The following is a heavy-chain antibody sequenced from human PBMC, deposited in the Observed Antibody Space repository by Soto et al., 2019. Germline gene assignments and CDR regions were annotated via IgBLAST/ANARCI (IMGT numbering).Heavy chain of an antibody. CDR1: GFTFSSYA. Sequence: QVPLVESGGGVVQPGRSLRLSCAASGFTFSSYAMHWVRQAPGKGLEWVAVISYDGSNKYYADSVKGRFTISRDNSKNTLYLQMNSLRAEDTAVYYCARDGVDIVATIKYYFDYWGQGTLVTVSS. CDR3: ARDGVDIVATIKYYFDY. D-gene: IGHD5-12*01. J-gene: IGHJ4*02. V-gene: IGHV3-30-3*01. CDR2: ISYDGSNK.